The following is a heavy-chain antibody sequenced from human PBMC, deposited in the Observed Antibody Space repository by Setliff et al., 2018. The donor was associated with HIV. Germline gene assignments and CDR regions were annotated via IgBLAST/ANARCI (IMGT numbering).Heavy chain of an antibody. CDR1: GFAISGTY. V-gene: IGHV3-53*01. CDR2: IYTGGTT. Sequence: GGSLRLSCAASGFAISGTYMTWVRQAPGKGLEWVSVIYTGGTTFYADSVMDRFTISRDSSKNTLYLQMNRLRVDDTAVYYCATSPRGTYYDILTGLPRGYFDPWGQGTQVTVSS. CDR3: ATSPRGTYYDILTGLPRGYFDP. J-gene: IGHJ5*02. D-gene: IGHD3-9*01.